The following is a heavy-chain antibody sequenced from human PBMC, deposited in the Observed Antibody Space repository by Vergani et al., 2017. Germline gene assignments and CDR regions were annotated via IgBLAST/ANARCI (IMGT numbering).Heavy chain of an antibody. CDR1: GFTFSSYA. J-gene: IGHJ4*02. CDR3: AKGRQIVGATNIDY. V-gene: IGHV3-23*01. D-gene: IGHD1-26*01. Sequence: EVQLLESGGGLVQPGGSLRLSCAASGFTFSSYAMSWVPQAPGKGLEWVSAMSGSGGSTYYADSVKGRFTISRDNSKNTLYLQMNSLRAEDTAVYYCAKGRQIVGATNIDYWGQGTLVTVSS. CDR2: MSGSGGST.